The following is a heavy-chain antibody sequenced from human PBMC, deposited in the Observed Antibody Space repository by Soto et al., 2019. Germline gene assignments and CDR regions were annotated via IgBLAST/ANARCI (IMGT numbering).Heavy chain of an antibody. Sequence: PGGSLRLSCAASGFTFSSYAMSWVRQAPGKGLEWVSAISGSGGSTYYADSVKGRFTISRDNSKNTLYLQMNSLRAEDTAVYYCAKAGTAYYYYGMDVWGQGTTVTVSS. CDR2: ISGSGGST. CDR1: GFTFSSYA. CDR3: AKAGTAYYYYGMDV. D-gene: IGHD1-1*01. J-gene: IGHJ6*02. V-gene: IGHV3-23*01.